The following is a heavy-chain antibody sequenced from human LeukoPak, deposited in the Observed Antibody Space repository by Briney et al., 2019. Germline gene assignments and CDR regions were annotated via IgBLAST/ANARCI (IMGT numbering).Heavy chain of an antibody. CDR3: WYYYDSTDI. J-gene: IGHJ3*02. CDR2: ISYDGSNK. Sequence: PGGSLRLSCAASGFTFSIYAMHWVRQAPGKGLEWVAVISYDGSNKYYADSVKGRFTISRDNSKNTLYLQMNSLRAEDTAVYYCWYYYDSTDIWGQGTMVTVSS. CDR1: GFTFSIYA. V-gene: IGHV3-30-3*01. D-gene: IGHD3-22*01.